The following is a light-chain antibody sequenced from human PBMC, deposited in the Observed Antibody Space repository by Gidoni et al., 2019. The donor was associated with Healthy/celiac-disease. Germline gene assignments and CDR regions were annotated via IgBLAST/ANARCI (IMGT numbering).Light chain of an antibody. CDR3: QQYYNYSLT. Sequence: AIRMTQSPSSFSASTGDRVTITCRARQGISTYLAWYQQKPGKAPKLMIYAASTLQSGVPSRFSGSGSGTDFTLTISCLQSEDFATYYCQQYYNYSLTFGGGTKVEIK. CDR2: AAS. V-gene: IGKV1-8*01. CDR1: QGISTY. J-gene: IGKJ4*01.